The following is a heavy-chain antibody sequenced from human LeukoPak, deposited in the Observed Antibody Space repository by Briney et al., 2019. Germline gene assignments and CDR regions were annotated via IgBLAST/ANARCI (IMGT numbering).Heavy chain of an antibody. CDR3: AHYGHYRFMYYFDP. V-gene: IGHV2-5*02. CDR2: IYWDDNK. CDR1: GFSLSTSGVG. J-gene: IGHJ4*02. D-gene: IGHD3-22*01. Sequence: SGPTLVNPTQTLTLTCTFSGFSLSTSGVGVGWIRQPPGKALEWLALIYWDDNKRYSPSLKSRLTITKDTSKNQVVLTMTNMDPVHTPTYYVAHYGHYRFMYYFDPWAKGTLVTVS.